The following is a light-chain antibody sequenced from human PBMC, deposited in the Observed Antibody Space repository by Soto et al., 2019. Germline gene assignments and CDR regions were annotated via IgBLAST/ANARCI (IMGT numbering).Light chain of an antibody. J-gene: IGKJ1*01. CDR3: QEYYRYPWT. CDR2: KPP. V-gene: IGKV1-5*03. Sequence: DIQMTQSPSTLSASVGDRVTITCRASQSISSRLARYQQKPGKAPKLLIYKPPSLESGVPSRFRGSGSGTGFTLTIRSLQANDFATAYCQEYYRYPWTFGKGTKVEIK. CDR1: QSISSR.